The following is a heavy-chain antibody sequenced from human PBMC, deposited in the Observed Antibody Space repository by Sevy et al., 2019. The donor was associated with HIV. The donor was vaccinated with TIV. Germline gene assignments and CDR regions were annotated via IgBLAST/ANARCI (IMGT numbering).Heavy chain of an antibody. CDR3: ARVGRDCSSTSCQIYYYYGMDV. V-gene: IGHV3-21*01. D-gene: IGHD2-2*01. CDR2: ISSSSSYI. Sequence: GGSLRLSCAASGFTFSSYSMNWVRQAPGKGLEWVSSISSSSSYIYYADSVKGRFTISRDNAKNSLYLQMNSLRAEDMAVYYCARVGRDCSSTSCQIYYYYGMDVWGQGTTVTVSS. CDR1: GFTFSSYS. J-gene: IGHJ6*02.